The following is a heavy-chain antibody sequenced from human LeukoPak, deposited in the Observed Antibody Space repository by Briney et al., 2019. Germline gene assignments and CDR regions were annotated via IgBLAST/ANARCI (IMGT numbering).Heavy chain of an antibody. CDR1: GGSFNGYY. CDR2: INHSGST. CDR3: ARPSRYSSSSGFGY. V-gene: IGHV4-34*01. J-gene: IGHJ4*02. D-gene: IGHD6-6*01. Sequence: SETLSPTCAVYGGSFNGYYWSWIRQPPGKGLEWIGEINHSGSTNYNPSLKSRVTISVDTSKNQFSLKLSSVTAADTAVYYCARPSRYSSSSGFGYWGQGTLVTVSS.